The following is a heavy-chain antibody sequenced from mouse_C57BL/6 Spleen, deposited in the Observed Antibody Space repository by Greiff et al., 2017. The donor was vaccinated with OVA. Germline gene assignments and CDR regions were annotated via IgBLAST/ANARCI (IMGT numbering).Heavy chain of an antibody. Sequence: DVKLEESGGGLVQPGGSLKLSCAASGFTFSDYYMYWVRQTPEKRLEWVAYISNGGGSTYYPDTVKGRFTISRDNAKNTLYLQMSRLKSEDTAMYYCARAMDYWGQGTSVTVSS. CDR3: ARAMDY. J-gene: IGHJ4*01. CDR2: ISNGGGST. V-gene: IGHV5-12*01. CDR1: GFTFSDYY.